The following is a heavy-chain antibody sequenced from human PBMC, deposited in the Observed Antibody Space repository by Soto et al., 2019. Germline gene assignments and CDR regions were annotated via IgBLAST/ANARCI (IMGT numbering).Heavy chain of an antibody. V-gene: IGHV3-30-3*01. Sequence: GGSLRLSCAASGFTFSSYAMHWVRQAPGKGLEWVAVISYDGSNKYYADSVKGRFTISRDNSKNTLYLQMGSLRAEDMAVYYCARSDNYYYYMDVWGKGTTVTVSS. J-gene: IGHJ6*03. CDR3: ARSDNYYYYMDV. CDR1: GFTFSSYA. CDR2: ISYDGSNK.